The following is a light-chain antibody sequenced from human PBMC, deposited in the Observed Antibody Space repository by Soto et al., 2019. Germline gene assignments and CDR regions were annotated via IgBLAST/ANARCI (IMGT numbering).Light chain of an antibody. Sequence: DIQMTQSPSTLSASVGDRVTSTCRASHSISSWLAWYQQKPGKAPKLLIYNASSLQTGVPSRFSGRGSGTEFTLTISSLQPDDFANYYRQQYTRSWTFGQGTKGAIK. V-gene: IGKV1-5*03. J-gene: IGKJ1*01. CDR2: NAS. CDR1: HSISSW. CDR3: QQYTRSWT.